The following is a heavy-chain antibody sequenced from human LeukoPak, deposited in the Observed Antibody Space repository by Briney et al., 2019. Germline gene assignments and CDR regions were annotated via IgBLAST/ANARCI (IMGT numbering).Heavy chain of an antibody. CDR1: GYTFTSYA. D-gene: IGHD3-22*01. Sequence: ASVKVSCKASGYTFTSYAMHWVRQAPGQRLEWMGWINAGNGNTKYSQKFQGRVTITRDTSASTAYMELSSLRSEDTAVYYCARAVGTYYYDSINAFDIWGQGTMVTVSS. CDR3: ARAVGTYYYDSINAFDI. J-gene: IGHJ3*02. V-gene: IGHV1-3*01. CDR2: INAGNGNT.